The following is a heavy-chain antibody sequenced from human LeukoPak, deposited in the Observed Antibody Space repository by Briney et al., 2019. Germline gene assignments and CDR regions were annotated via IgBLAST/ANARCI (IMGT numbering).Heavy chain of an antibody. V-gene: IGHV3-7*01. D-gene: IGHD3-3*01. CDR3: VRESDVWSGPGIGRPLDV. Sequence: GGSLRLSCAASGFTFSNSWMTWVRQAPGRGLEWVANIKEDGSDKQYVDSVRGRFTISRDNAKNTVSLQMDGLRAEDTAVYHCVRESDVWSGPGIGRPLDVWGKGTTVTVSS. CDR2: IKEDGSDK. CDR1: GFTFSNSW. J-gene: IGHJ6*04.